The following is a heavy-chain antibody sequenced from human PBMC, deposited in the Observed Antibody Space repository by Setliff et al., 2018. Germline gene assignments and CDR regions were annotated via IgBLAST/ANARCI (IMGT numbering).Heavy chain of an antibody. J-gene: IGHJ3*02. CDR3: ARKGISALSGAFDM. V-gene: IGHV4-59*12. Sequence: GSLRLSCAASGFTFGDFAMTWVRQAPGKGLEWIGSIYYSGSTNYNPSLKSRVTMSVDTSKNQFSLKLSSVTAADTAVYYCARKGISALSGAFDMWGQGTMVTVSS. CDR2: IYYSGST. D-gene: IGHD1-26*01. CDR1: GFTFGDFA.